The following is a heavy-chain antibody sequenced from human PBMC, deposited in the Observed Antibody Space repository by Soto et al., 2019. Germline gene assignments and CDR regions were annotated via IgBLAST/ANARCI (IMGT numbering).Heavy chain of an antibody. Sequence: EVQLLESGGGLVQPGGSLRLSCAASGLTFSGYGMSWVRQAPGTGLEWVSAISGSGSTTYYADSVKVRCTISRADYKNILFLQMNSLRAEDTAVYYCVTRSRGLQSSPPRLDSWGQGTLVTVSS. J-gene: IGHJ4*02. CDR2: ISGSGSTT. CDR1: GLTFSGYG. V-gene: IGHV3-23*01. CDR3: VTRSRGLQSSPPRLDS. D-gene: IGHD4-4*01.